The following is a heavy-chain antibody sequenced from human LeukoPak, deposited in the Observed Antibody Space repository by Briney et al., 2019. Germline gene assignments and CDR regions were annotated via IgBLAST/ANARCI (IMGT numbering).Heavy chain of an antibody. CDR2: IGSDYKT. CDR1: GFTFSGFA. J-gene: IGHJ4*02. V-gene: IGHV3-23*01. CDR3: AKDFWSGYYPNY. D-gene: IGHD3-3*01. Sequence: GGSLRLSCAASGFTFSGFAMTWVRQAPGKGLEWVSSIGSDYKTHYSESVKGRFTISRDKSKNTLYLQMNSLRAEDTAIYYCAKDFWSGYYPNYWGQGTLVTVSS.